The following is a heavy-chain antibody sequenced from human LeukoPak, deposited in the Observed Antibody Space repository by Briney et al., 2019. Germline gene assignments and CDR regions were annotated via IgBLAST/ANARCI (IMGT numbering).Heavy chain of an antibody. CDR2: ISSSGSTI. CDR3: ARARVPAATRPYYYGMDV. J-gene: IGHJ6*02. CDR1: GFTFSDYY. V-gene: IGHV3-11*01. D-gene: IGHD2-2*01. Sequence: GGSLRLSCAASGFTFSDYYMSWIRQAPGKGLEWVSYISSSGSTIYYADSVKGRFTTSRDNAKNSLYLQMNSLRAEDTAVYYCARARVPAATRPYYYGMDVWGQGTTVTVSS.